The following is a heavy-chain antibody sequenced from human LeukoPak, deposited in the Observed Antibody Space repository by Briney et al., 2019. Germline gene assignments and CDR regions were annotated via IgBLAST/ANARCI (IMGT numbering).Heavy chain of an antibody. CDR2: INPNSGGT. CDR1: GYTLTGYY. J-gene: IGHJ4*02. D-gene: IGHD3-22*01. CDR3: ARSSYYDSSGYNDY. Sequence: ASVKASCKASGYTLTGYYMHWVRQAPGQGLEWMGRINPNSGGTNYAQKFQGRVTMTRDTSISTAYMELSRLRSDDTAVYYCARSSYYDSSGYNDYWGQGTLVTVSS. V-gene: IGHV1-2*06.